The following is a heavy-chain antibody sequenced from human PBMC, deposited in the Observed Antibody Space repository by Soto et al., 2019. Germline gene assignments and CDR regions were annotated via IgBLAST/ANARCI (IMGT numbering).Heavy chain of an antibody. V-gene: IGHV3-23*01. CDR1: GFTFNNYA. J-gene: IGHJ3*02. CDR3: GKGNSKWGTGDAFDI. D-gene: IGHD7-27*01. CDR2: ISGTGGST. Sequence: GGSLRLSCAASGFTFNNYALNWVRQAPGKGLEWVSSISGTGGSTFYAGSAKGRFTISRDNSKNTLFLQMTSLRAEGTAVYYCGKGNSKWGTGDAFDIWGQGTMVTVSS.